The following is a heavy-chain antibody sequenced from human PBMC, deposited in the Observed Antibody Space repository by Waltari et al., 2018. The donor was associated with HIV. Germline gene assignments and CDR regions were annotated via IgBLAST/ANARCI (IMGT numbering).Heavy chain of an antibody. Sequence: QVQLVQSGAEVKKPGASVKVSCKASGYTFTGYYMHWVRQAPGQGLEWMGWLNPKRGGTNDAQKSQGRVTRARDTSISTAYMELGRLRSDDTAVYYCARLPYYGSGSHTLNWFDPWGQGTLVTVSS. V-gene: IGHV1-2*02. CDR3: ARLPYYGSGSHTLNWFDP. J-gene: IGHJ5*02. CDR1: GYTFTGYY. CDR2: LNPKRGGT. D-gene: IGHD3-10*01.